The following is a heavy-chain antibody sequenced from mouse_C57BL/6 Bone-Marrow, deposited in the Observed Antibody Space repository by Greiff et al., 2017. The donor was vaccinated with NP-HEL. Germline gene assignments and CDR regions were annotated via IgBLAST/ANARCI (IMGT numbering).Heavy chain of an antibody. CDR1: GYTFTSYW. V-gene: IGHV1-59*01. CDR2: IDPSDSYT. J-gene: IGHJ1*03. CDR3: APLDYGYDYWYFEV. Sequence: QVQLQQPGAELVRPGTSVKLSCKASGYTFTSYWMHWVKQRPGQGLEWIGVIDPSDSYTNYNQKFKGKATLTVDTSSSTAYMQLSSLTSEDSAVYYCAPLDYGYDYWYFEVWGTGTTVTVSS. D-gene: IGHD2-2*01.